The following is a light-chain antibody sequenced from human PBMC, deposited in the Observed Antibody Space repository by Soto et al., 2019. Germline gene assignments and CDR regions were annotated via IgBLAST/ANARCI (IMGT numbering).Light chain of an antibody. V-gene: IGKV1-9*01. CDR3: QQINSYPSIT. CDR2: AAY. J-gene: IGKJ5*01. Sequence: DIQLTQSPSFLSASVGDRVTITCRASQGISSYLAWYQQKPGKAPKLMIYAAYTLQSGVPSTFSGSGSGTEFTLTISSLQPEDFATYYCQQINSYPSITCGQGTRLEIK. CDR1: QGISSY.